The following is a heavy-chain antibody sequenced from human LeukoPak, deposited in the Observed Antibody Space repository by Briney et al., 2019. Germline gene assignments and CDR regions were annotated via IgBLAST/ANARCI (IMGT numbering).Heavy chain of an antibody. Sequence: PGGTLRPSCAASGFTFEDYTMHWVRQAPGKGLEWVSLISWEGGSTFYADSVKGRFTISRDNTKNSLYLQMNSLTTEDTALYYCAKHLGRNKLFGVDSDYWGQGTLVTVSS. D-gene: IGHD3-3*01. CDR2: ISWEGGST. CDR1: GFTFEDYT. J-gene: IGHJ4*02. CDR3: AKHLGRNKLFGVDSDY. V-gene: IGHV3-43*01.